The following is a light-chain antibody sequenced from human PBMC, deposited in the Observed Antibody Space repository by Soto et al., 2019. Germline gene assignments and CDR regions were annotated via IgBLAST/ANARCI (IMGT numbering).Light chain of an antibody. CDR1: SSDVGGYNY. J-gene: IGLJ1*01. V-gene: IGLV2-14*01. CDR3: SSYTSSSTLV. Sequence: QSVLTQPAAVSVSPGQSITTSCTGTSSDVGGYNYVSWYQQHPGKAPKLMIYEVSNRPSGVSNRFSGSKSGNTAFLTISGLQAEDEADYYCSSYTSSSTLVFGTGTKVTVL. CDR2: EVS.